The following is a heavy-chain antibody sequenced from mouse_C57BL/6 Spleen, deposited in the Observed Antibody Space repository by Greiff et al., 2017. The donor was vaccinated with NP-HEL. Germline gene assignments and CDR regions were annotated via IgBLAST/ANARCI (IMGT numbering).Heavy chain of an antibody. Sequence: QVHVKQSGAELVRPGSSVKLSCKASGYTFTSYWMHWVKQRPIQGLEWIGNIDPSDSETHYNQKFKDKATLTVDKSSSTAYMQLSSLTSEDSAVYYCASRGNYFDYWGQGTTLTVSS. CDR3: ASRGNYFDY. V-gene: IGHV1-52*01. CDR1: GYTFTSYW. J-gene: IGHJ2*01. CDR2: IDPSDSET. D-gene: IGHD3-3*01.